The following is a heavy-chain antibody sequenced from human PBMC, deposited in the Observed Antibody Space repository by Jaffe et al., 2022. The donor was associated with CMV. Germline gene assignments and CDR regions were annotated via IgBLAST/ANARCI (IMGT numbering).Heavy chain of an antibody. CDR2: IRYDGSDE. CDR1: GFTFSSYA. D-gene: IGHD4-4*01. J-gene: IGHJ6*03. V-gene: IGHV3-33*08. CDR3: ARPEYSNSLWTMDV. Sequence: QVQLVETGGGVVQPGRSLRLSCAASGFTFSSYAMHWVRRAPGKGLEWVAAIRYDGSDEYYSDSVKGRFTISRDNSRNTLYLQLNGLRAEDTAVYYCARPEYSNSLWTMDVWGKGTTVTVSS.